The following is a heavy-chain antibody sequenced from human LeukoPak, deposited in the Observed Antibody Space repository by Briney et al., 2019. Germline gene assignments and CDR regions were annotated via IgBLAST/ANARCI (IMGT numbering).Heavy chain of an antibody. CDR2: IKQDGSEK. CDR1: GFTFSSYW. Sequence: SGGSLRLSCAASGFTFSSYWMSWVRQAPGKGLEWVANIKQDGSEKYYVDSVKGRFTISRDNAKNSLYLQMNSLRAEDTAVYYCARARSRWFGELLAWGQGTLVTVSS. D-gene: IGHD3-10*01. V-gene: IGHV3-7*01. CDR3: ARARSRWFGELLA. J-gene: IGHJ5*02.